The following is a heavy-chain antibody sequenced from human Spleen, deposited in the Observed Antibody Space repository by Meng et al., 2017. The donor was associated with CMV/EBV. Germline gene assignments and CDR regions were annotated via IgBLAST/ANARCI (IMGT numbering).Heavy chain of an antibody. CDR1: GGSISNGDYY. CDR2: IYYSGST. D-gene: IGHD3-22*01. V-gene: IGHV4-30-4*08. Sequence: SETLSLTCTVSGGSISNGDYYWSWIRQPPGKGLEWIGYIYYSGSTYYNPSLKSRVTISVDTSKNQFSLKLSSVTAADTAVYYCARAGSYYYDSSGYYAYWGQGALVTVSS. J-gene: IGHJ4*02. CDR3: ARAGSYYYDSSGYYAY.